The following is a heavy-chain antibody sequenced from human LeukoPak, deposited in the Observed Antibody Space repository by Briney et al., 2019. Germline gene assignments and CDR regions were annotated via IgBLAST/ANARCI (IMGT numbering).Heavy chain of an antibody. V-gene: IGHV4-34*01. CDR2: INHSGST. J-gene: IGHJ6*03. Sequence: SETVSLTCAVYGGSFSGYYWSWIRQPPGKGLEWIGEINHSGSTNYNPSIKSRGTILVVTSKNQFSLMLGSVRSADAAVDYCARAPFYSYYDFWSGYYTGMVGYYYYMDVWGKGTTVTVSS. CDR3: ARAPFYSYYDFWSGYYTGMVGYYYYMDV. CDR1: GGSFSGYY. D-gene: IGHD3-3*01.